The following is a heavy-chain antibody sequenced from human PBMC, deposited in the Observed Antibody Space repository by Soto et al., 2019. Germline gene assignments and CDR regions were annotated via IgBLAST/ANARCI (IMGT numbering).Heavy chain of an antibody. J-gene: IGHJ5*02. CDR1: GYTFTSYG. V-gene: IGHV1-18*01. CDR2: ISAYNGNT. D-gene: IGHD2-15*01. CDR3: ARDPGYCSGGSCYFRISSWYDP. Sequence: GASVKVSCKASGYTFTSYGISWVRQAPGQGLEWMGWISAYNGNTNYAQKLQGRVTMTTDTSTSTAYMELRSLRSDDTAVYYCARDPGYCSGGSCYFRISSWYDPWGQGTLVTVSS.